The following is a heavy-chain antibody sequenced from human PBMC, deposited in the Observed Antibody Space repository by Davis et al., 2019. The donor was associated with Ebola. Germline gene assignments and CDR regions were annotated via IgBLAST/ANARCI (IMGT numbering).Heavy chain of an antibody. D-gene: IGHD6-6*01. CDR1: GFTFSSYA. V-gene: IGHV1-69*01. J-gene: IGHJ5*02. CDR3: ATWGWQLVPNWFDP. Sequence: GGSLRLSCAASGFTFSSYAISWVRQAPGQGLEWMGGIIPIFGTANYAQKFQGRVTITADESTSTAYMELSSLRSEDTAVYYCATWGWQLVPNWFDPWGQGTLVTVSS. CDR2: IIPIFGTA.